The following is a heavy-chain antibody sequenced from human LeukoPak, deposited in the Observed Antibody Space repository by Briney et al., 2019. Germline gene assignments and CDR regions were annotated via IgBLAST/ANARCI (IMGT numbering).Heavy chain of an antibody. CDR3: ARDDCSGGSCYSGPDY. CDR2: ISSSSSYI. Sequence: GGSLRLSCAASGFTFSSYSMNWVRQAPGKGLEWVSSISSSSSYIYYADSVKGRFTISRDNAKNSLYLQMNSLRAEDTAVYYCARDDCSGGSCYSGPDYWGQGTLVTVSS. V-gene: IGHV3-21*01. D-gene: IGHD2-15*01. CDR1: GFTFSSYS. J-gene: IGHJ4*02.